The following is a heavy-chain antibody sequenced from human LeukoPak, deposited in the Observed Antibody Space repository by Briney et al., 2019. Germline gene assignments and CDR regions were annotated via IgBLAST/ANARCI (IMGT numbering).Heavy chain of an antibody. CDR3: AKQAYDSPRTDFDY. D-gene: IGHD3-22*01. Sequence: QPGGSLRLSCAASGFTVSSIYMSWVRQAPGKGLEWVSVIYSGGSTYYADSVKGRFTISRDNSKNTLHLQMNSLRAEDTAIYYCAKQAYDSPRTDFDYWGQGTLVTVSS. V-gene: IGHV3-53*01. CDR1: GFTVSSIY. CDR2: IYSGGST. J-gene: IGHJ4*02.